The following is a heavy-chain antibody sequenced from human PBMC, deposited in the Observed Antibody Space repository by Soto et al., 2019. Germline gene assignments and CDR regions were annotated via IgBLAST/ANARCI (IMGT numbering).Heavy chain of an antibody. J-gene: IGHJ3*02. V-gene: IGHV3-33*01. CDR1: GFTFSSYG. CDR2: IWYDGSNK. D-gene: IGHD5-12*01. Sequence: QVQLVESGGGVVQPGRSLRLSCAASGFTFSSYGMHWVLQAPGKGLEWVAVIWYDGSNKYYADSVKGRFTISRDNSKNTLYLQMNSLRAEDTAVYYFSRGLFRLRGPDACDIWGQGTMVTVSS. CDR3: SRGLFRLRGPDACDI.